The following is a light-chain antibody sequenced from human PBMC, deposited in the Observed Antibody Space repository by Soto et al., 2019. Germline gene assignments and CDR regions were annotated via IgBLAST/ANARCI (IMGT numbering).Light chain of an antibody. J-gene: IGLJ2*01. CDR1: SSDVGGYNF. Sequence: QSALTQPASMSGSPGQSITISYTGTSSDVGGYNFVSWFQQHPGKAPKLIIYEVSYRPSGVSNRFSGSKSGNTASLTISGLQAEDEADYYCSSYTSSTTMVFGGGTKLTVL. V-gene: IGLV2-14*01. CDR3: SSYTSSTTMV. CDR2: EVS.